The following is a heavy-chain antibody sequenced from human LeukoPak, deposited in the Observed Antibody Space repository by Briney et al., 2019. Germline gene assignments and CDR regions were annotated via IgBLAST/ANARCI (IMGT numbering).Heavy chain of an antibody. Sequence: GGSLRLSCAASGFTFSSCGMHWVCQAPGKGLEWVAFIRYDGSNKYYADSVKGRFTISRDNSKNTLYLQMNSLRAEDTAVYYCARPLRYFDWPNDAFDIWGQGTMVTVSS. D-gene: IGHD3-9*01. CDR3: ARPLRYFDWPNDAFDI. CDR1: GFTFSSCG. J-gene: IGHJ3*02. V-gene: IGHV3-30*02. CDR2: IRYDGSNK.